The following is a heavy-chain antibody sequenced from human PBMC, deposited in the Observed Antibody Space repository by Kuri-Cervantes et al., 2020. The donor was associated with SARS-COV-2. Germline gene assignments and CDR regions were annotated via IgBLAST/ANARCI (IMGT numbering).Heavy chain of an antibody. V-gene: IGHV3-23*01. CDR3: AKDYDFWSGYYPYYFDY. J-gene: IGHJ4*02. D-gene: IGHD3-3*01. CDR1: GFTFGDYA. CDR2: ITGSGDTT. Sequence: GGSLRLSCAASGFTFGDYAMSWVRQAPGKGLKWVSTITGSGDTTYYADSVKGRFTISRDNSKNTLYLHMYSLRGEDTAVYYCAKDYDFWSGYYPYYFDYWGQGTLVTVSS.